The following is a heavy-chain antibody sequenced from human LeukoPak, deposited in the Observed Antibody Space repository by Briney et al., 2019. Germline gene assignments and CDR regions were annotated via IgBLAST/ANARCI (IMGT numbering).Heavy chain of an antibody. D-gene: IGHD3-10*01. V-gene: IGHV3-53*01. CDR1: GFTVSNSY. J-gene: IGHJ4*02. CDR3: ARDRGAYYYGSGSPIWAGYFEY. CDR2: IYSSGST. Sequence: PGGSLRLSCAASGFTVSNSYMSWVRQAPGKGLEWVSVIYSSGSTYYADSVKGRFSISRDSSKNTLYLQMNTLRADDTAVYYCARDRGAYYYGSGSPIWAGYFEYWGQGTLVTVSS.